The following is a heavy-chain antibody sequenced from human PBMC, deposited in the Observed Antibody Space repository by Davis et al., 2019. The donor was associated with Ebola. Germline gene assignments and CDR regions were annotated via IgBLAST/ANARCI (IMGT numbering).Heavy chain of an antibody. CDR3: AKDTSNIWFDI. J-gene: IGHJ3*02. CDR2: ISHDGSNT. D-gene: IGHD1-26*01. V-gene: IGHV3-30*18. Sequence: GESLKISCAASGFTFSSYGMHWVRQAPGKGLEWVAVISHDGSNTYFRDSVKGRFTISRDNSKNTLYLQMNGLRVEDTAIYYCAKDTSNIWFDIWGQGTNVTVSS. CDR1: GFTFSSYG.